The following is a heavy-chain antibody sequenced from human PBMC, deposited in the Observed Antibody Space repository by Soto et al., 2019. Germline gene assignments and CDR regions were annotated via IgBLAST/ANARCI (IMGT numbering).Heavy chain of an antibody. CDR3: ARGSGYDILTGYYKWWFDP. D-gene: IGHD3-9*01. V-gene: IGHV1-8*01. Sequence: ASVKVSCKASGYTFTSYDINWVRQATGQGLEWMGWMNPNSGNTGYAQKFQGRVTMTRNTSISTAYMELSSLGSEDTAVYYCARGSGYDILTGYYKWWFDPWGQGTLVTVSS. CDR2: MNPNSGNT. J-gene: IGHJ5*02. CDR1: GYTFTSYD.